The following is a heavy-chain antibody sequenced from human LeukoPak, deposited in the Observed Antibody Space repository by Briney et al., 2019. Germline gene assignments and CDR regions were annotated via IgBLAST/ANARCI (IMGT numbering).Heavy chain of an antibody. J-gene: IGHJ4*02. CDR3: ARAVGPFDY. V-gene: IGHV3-30*03. Sequence: QPGRSLRLSCAASGFTFSSHGMHWVRQAPGKGLEWVAAISYDGSNKFYADSVKGRFTISRDNSEDTLYLQMNSLRVDDTAVYYCARAVGPFDYWGQGTLVTVSS. CDR2: ISYDGSNK. D-gene: IGHD3/OR15-3a*01. CDR1: GFTFSSHG.